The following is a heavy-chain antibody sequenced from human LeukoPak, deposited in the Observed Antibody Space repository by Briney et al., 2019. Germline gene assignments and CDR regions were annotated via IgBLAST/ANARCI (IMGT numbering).Heavy chain of an antibody. J-gene: IGHJ3*02. CDR1: GFIFDDHA. Sequence: QPGGSLRLSCVGSGFIFDDHALHWVRQAPGKGLEYVSGVTWDGYQQAYADSVEGRFAISRDNAKNSVFLQMDSLRFEDTALYYCAKDIGTGQQLSPGAFDIWGQGIMVTVSA. V-gene: IGHV3-9*01. D-gene: IGHD1-1*01. CDR3: AKDIGTGQQLSPGAFDI. CDR2: VTWDGYQQ.